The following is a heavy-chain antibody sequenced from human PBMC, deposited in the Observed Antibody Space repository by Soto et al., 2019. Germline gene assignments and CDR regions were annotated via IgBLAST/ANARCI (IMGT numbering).Heavy chain of an antibody. Sequence: QLQLQESGSGLVKPSQTLSLTCAVSGGSISSGGYSWSWIRQPPGKGLEWIGYIYHSGSTYYNPSLKSRVTISVDRSKNQFSLKLSSVTAADTAVYYCASAGGLGAVAVAYWGQGTLVTVSS. CDR1: GGSISSGGYS. J-gene: IGHJ4*02. CDR2: IYHSGST. V-gene: IGHV4-30-2*01. CDR3: ASAGGLGAVAVAY. D-gene: IGHD6-19*01.